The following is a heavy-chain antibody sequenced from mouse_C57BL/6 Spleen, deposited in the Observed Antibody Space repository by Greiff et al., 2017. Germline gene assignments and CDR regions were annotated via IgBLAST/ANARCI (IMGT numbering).Heavy chain of an antibody. CDR3: ARLLDGYYAMDY. CDR2: IYWDDDK. CDR1: GFSLSTSGMG. J-gene: IGHJ4*01. V-gene: IGHV8-12*01. D-gene: IGHD2-1*01. Sequence: QVTLQESGPGILQSSQTLSLTCSFSGFSLSTSGMGVSWIRQPSGKGLEWLAHIYWDDDKRYNPSLKSRLTNSKDTSRTQGFLKITGVDTADTATYYCARLLDGYYAMDYWGKGTSVTVSS.